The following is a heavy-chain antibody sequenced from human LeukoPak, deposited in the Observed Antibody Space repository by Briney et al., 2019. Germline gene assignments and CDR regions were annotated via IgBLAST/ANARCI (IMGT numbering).Heavy chain of an antibody. V-gene: IGHV3-11*06. D-gene: IGHD4-23*01. CDR2: ISWDSSYT. Sequence: PGGSLRLSCAASGFTFSDYYMSWIRQAPGRGLEWVSYISWDSSYTSYADSVKGRFTVSRDNAQKSLYLQMNSLRAEDTAVYYCYGANAEHWGQGTLVTVSS. CDR3: YGANAEH. J-gene: IGHJ1*01. CDR1: GFTFSDYY.